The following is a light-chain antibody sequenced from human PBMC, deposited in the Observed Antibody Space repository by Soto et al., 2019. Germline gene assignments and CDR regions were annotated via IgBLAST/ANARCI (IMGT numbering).Light chain of an antibody. Sequence: QSPSTLSASVGDRVTITCRASQSISSWLAWYQQKPGKAPNLLIYHASSLETGVPSRFSCSGSGTEFTLTISSLQPDDFATYYCQQYNSYSWTFGQGTKVDIK. CDR3: QQYNSYSWT. CDR1: QSISSW. CDR2: HAS. V-gene: IGKV1-5*01. J-gene: IGKJ1*01.